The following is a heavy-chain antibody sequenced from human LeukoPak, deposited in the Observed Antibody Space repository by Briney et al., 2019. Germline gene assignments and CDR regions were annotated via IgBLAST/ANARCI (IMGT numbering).Heavy chain of an antibody. CDR3: ARDRAWSTIETLQLDY. Sequence: ASVRVSCKASGGTFSSYAISWVRQAPGQGLEWMGGTIPNFGTKHYAQKLKGRVTITTDKSKSTAYMEMNSLRSEDTAVYYCARDRAWSTIETLQLDYWGQGTLVTVSS. CDR2: TIPNFGTK. J-gene: IGHJ4*02. D-gene: IGHD5/OR15-5a*01. CDR1: GGTFSSYA. V-gene: IGHV1-69*05.